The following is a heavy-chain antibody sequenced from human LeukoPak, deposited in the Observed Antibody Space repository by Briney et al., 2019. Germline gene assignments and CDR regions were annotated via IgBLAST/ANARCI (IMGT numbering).Heavy chain of an antibody. CDR3: AMAYSRSCYYFDY. V-gene: IGHV4-59*01. J-gene: IGHJ4*02. Sequence: SETLSLTCTVSGGSIRGYFWTWIRQPPGKGLEWIGYIYYSGSTNYNPPLKSRVTIAVDTSKNQFSLRLNSVTAADTAVYYCAMAYSRSCYYFDYWGQGTLVTVSS. CDR1: GGSIRGYF. CDR2: IYYSGST. D-gene: IGHD6-13*01.